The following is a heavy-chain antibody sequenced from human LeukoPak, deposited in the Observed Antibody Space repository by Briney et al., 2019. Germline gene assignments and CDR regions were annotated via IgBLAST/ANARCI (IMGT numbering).Heavy chain of an antibody. CDR1: AFISTTSE. CDR2: ISGSSTTI. J-gene: IGHJ5*02. V-gene: IGHV3-48*02. CDR3: ARDLVGATAS. Sequence: GGSLRLSCTASAFISTTSERNWVRQAPGKGLEWVSYISGSSTTIYYADSVKGRFTISRDNAKNSLYLQMNSLRDEDTAVYYCARDLVGATASWGQGTLVTVSS. D-gene: IGHD1-26*01.